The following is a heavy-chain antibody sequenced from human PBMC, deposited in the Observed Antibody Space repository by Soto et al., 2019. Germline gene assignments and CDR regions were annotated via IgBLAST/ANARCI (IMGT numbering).Heavy chain of an antibody. CDR2: ISRTSNTI. CDR1: GVTFSNGV. D-gene: IGHD3-10*01. CDR3: ARGNYYPSDNGYDSFDF. J-gene: IGHJ4*02. V-gene: IGHV3-48*02. Sequence: AGSLSLSCAVSGVTFSNGVMIWRWLGQGTGMGRISFISRTSNTIYYVGSVKGRFTISRDNGKNLLYLQINDLRDEASAVYYCARGNYYPSDNGYDSFDFWGKGIMVTV.